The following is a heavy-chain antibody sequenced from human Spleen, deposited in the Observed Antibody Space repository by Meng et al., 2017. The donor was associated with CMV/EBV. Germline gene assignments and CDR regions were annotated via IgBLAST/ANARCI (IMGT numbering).Heavy chain of an antibody. CDR2: INPNSGGT. J-gene: IGHJ4*02. CDR1: GYTFTGYY. Sequence: ASVKVSCKASGYTFTGYYMHWVRQAPGQGLEWMGWINPNSGGTNYAQKFQGRVTMTRDTSSSTVYMELSGLRSDDTAVYYCAKAALLGATTYFDFWGQGTLVTVSS. D-gene: IGHD1-26*01. CDR3: AKAALLGATTYFDF. V-gene: IGHV1-2*02.